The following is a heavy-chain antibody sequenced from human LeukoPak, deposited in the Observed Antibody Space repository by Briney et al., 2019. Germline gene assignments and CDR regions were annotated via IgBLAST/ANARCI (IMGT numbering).Heavy chain of an antibody. Sequence: GGSLRLSCAASGFTFSSYGMHWVRQAPGKGLEWVAVISYDGSNKYYADSVKGRFTISRDNSKNTLYLQINSLRAEDTAVYYCAKESLRYSNSVDYFDFWGQGTLVTVSS. D-gene: IGHD4-11*01. CDR1: GFTFSSYG. J-gene: IGHJ4*02. V-gene: IGHV3-30*18. CDR2: ISYDGSNK. CDR3: AKESLRYSNSVDYFDF.